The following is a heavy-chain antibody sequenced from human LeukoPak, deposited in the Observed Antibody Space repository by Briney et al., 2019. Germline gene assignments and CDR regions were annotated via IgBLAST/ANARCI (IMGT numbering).Heavy chain of an antibody. J-gene: IGHJ3*02. CDR3: AKGSREWELLDAFDI. CDR1: GFTYSSYG. D-gene: IGHD1-26*01. Sequence: GGSLRLSCTDPGFTYSSYGMAWVRHAPGRGLEWGSGISGSGNRTDYADSVKGRFTITRDNAKTTLYLQMNSLRAEDTAAYYCAKGSREWELLDAFDIWGQGTMVTVSS. CDR2: ISGSGNRT. V-gene: IGHV3-23*01.